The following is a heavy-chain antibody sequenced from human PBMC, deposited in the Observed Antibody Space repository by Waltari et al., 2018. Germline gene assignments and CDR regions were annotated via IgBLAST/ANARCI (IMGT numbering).Heavy chain of an antibody. J-gene: IGHJ5*02. Sequence: QVQLAQSGSELKKPGASVKVSCQASGHTFTNYAINWLRQAPGQGLELMGWINTNTGNPTYVQGFTGRFVFSLDTSVSTAYLQINSLKADDTAVYYCAREVVPAATIVVNWFDPWGQGTLVTVSS. V-gene: IGHV7-4-1*02. CDR1: GHTFTNYA. CDR3: AREVVPAATIVVNWFDP. D-gene: IGHD2-2*01. CDR2: INTNTGNP.